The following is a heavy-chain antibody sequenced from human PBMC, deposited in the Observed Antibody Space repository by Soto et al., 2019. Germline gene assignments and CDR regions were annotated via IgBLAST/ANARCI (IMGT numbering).Heavy chain of an antibody. Sequence: SETLSLTCVVSGGSITTNDWWNWVRQPPGKGLEWIGEIYHTGNINYNSSLKSRVSMSADKSKNQFSLNLSSVSAADTAVYNCARRGGHGMDVWGQGTTVT. CDR2: IYHTGNI. J-gene: IGHJ6*02. V-gene: IGHV4-4*02. CDR3: ARRGGHGMDV. CDR1: GGSITTNDW. D-gene: IGHD3-16*01.